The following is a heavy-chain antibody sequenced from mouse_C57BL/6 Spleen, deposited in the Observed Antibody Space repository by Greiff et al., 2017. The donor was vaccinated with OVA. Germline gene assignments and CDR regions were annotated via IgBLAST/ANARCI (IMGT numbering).Heavy chain of an antibody. CDR1: GFTFSDYY. J-gene: IGHJ2*01. Sequence: EVQLVESEGGLVQPGSSMKLSCTASGFTFSDYYMAWVRQVPEKGLEWVANINYDGSSTYYLDSLKSRFIISRDNAKNILYLQMSSLKSEDTATYYCAREGNWDYFDYWGQGTTLTVSS. V-gene: IGHV5-16*01. CDR2: INYDGSST. CDR3: AREGNWDYFDY. D-gene: IGHD4-1*01.